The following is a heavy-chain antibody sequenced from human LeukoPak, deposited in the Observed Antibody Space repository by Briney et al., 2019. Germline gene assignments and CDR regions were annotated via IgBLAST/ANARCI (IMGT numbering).Heavy chain of an antibody. D-gene: IGHD3-10*01. CDR3: AKEGMVRGVIIPHYFDY. CDR2: ISGSGGST. CDR1: GFTFSSYA. Sequence: GGSLRLSCAASGFTFSSYAMSWVRQAPGKGLEWVSAISGSGGSTYYADSVKGRFTISRDNSKNTLYLQMNSLRAEDTAVYYCAKEGMVRGVIIPHYFDYWGQGTLVTVSS. J-gene: IGHJ4*02. V-gene: IGHV3-23*01.